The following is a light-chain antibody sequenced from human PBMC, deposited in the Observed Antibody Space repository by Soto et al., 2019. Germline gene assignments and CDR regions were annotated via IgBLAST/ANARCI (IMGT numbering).Light chain of an antibody. J-gene: IGKJ1*01. Sequence: DIQMTQSPSSLSPSVGDRVTITCRASQDIRRYLSWYQQKTGTAPKFLIYSASGLHSGVPSRFSGSGSGTDFTLTISSLQPEDFATYYCLQTYSTPGTFGQGTKVEIK. CDR3: LQTYSTPGT. CDR1: QDIRRY. CDR2: SAS. V-gene: IGKV1-39*01.